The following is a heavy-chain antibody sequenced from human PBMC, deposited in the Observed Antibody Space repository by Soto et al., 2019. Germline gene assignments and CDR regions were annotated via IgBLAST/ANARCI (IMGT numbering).Heavy chain of an antibody. D-gene: IGHD3-22*01. CDR3: ARVITMIVVVGSGFFDY. V-gene: IGHV2-5*02. CDR2: IYWDDDK. J-gene: IGHJ4*02. Sequence: GSGPTLVNPTQTLTLTCTFSGFSLSTSGVGVGWIRQPPGKALEWLALIYWDDDKRYSPSLKSRLTITKDTSKNQVVLTMTNMDPVDTATYYCARVITMIVVVGSGFFDYWGQGTLVTVSS. CDR1: GFSLSTSGVG.